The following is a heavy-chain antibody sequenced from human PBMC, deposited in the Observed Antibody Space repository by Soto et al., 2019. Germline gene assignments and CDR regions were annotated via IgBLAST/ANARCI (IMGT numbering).Heavy chain of an antibody. CDR3: ARDGFEGYCSGGSCYTTFYYYYMDV. J-gene: IGHJ6*03. Sequence: GGSLRLSCAASGFTFSSYSMNLVRQAPGKGLEWVSYISSSSSTIYYADSVKGRFTISRDNAKNSLYLQMNSLRAEDTAVYYCARDGFEGYCSGGSCYTTFYYYYMDVWGKGTTVTVSS. CDR2: ISSSSSTI. V-gene: IGHV3-48*01. CDR1: GFTFSSYS. D-gene: IGHD2-15*01.